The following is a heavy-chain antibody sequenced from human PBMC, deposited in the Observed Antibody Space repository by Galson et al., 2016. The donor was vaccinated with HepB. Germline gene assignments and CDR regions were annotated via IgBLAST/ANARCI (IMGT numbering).Heavy chain of an antibody. CDR3: AMGSNSYGSSDFDN. J-gene: IGHJ4*02. V-gene: IGHV3-15*07. CDR1: GFAFNNEW. Sequence: SLRLSCAASGFAFNNEWMNWVRQAPGKGLEWVGRIRSHAAGGAADYATSVKDRFTISRDDSKSTLYLQINSLKNDDTAVYYCAMGSNSYGSSDFDNWGRGTLVTVSS. CDR2: IRSHAAGGAA. D-gene: IGHD6-19*01.